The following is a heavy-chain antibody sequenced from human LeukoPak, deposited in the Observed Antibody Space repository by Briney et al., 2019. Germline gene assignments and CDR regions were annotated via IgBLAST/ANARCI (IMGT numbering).Heavy chain of an antibody. Sequence: GGSLRLSCAASGFTFSTYAMNWVRQAPGKGLKWVSAISDSGASTYYADSVKGRFTISRDNSKNTLYLQMNSLRAEDTAVYYCAKASRDGYNYHPFDYWGQGTLVTVSS. D-gene: IGHD5-24*01. J-gene: IGHJ4*02. CDR2: ISDSGAST. CDR3: AKASRDGYNYHPFDY. CDR1: GFTFSTYA. V-gene: IGHV3-23*01.